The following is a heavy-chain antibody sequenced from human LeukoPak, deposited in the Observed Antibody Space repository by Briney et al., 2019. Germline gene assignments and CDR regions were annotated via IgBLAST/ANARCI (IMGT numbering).Heavy chain of an antibody. V-gene: IGHV5-51*01. Sequence: GESLKISCKGSGYTFPYYWIAWVRQMPGKGLEWMGIIYPDDSDTRYSPSFQGLVTISADKSITTAYLQWSNLKASDTAMYYCARLRSSSWYTVDYWGQGTLVTVSS. CDR2: IYPDDSDT. CDR1: GYTFPYYW. J-gene: IGHJ4*02. CDR3: ARLRSSSWYTVDY. D-gene: IGHD6-13*01.